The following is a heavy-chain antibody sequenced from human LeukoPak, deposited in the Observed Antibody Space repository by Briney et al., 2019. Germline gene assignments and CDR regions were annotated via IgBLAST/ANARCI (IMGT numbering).Heavy chain of an antibody. CDR3: AREPVVLVPAAIFNWFDP. Sequence: ASVKVSSKASGSPFTAYYIHWVRQAPGQGLEWMGYINPNSGGTNYSQKFQGRVTMTRDTSISTDYMGLSRLRSDDTAVYYCAREPVVLVPAAIFNWFDPWGQGTLVTVSS. CDR1: GSPFTAYY. V-gene: IGHV1-2*02. D-gene: IGHD2-2*01. CDR2: INPNSGGT. J-gene: IGHJ5*02.